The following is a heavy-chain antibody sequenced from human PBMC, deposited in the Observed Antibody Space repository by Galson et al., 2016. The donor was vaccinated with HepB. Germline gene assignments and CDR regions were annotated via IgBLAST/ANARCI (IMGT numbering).Heavy chain of an antibody. CDR2: ISGDGSST. J-gene: IGHJ5*02. Sequence: SLRLSCAASGFTFSSYWMHWVRQAPGEGLVWVSHISGDGSSTHYGDSVKGRFTVSRDNSKNTLYLQMNSLRAEDTAVYYCVRGKVTPGTNWFDPWGQGTLVTVSS. V-gene: IGHV3-74*01. D-gene: IGHD4-11*01. CDR1: GFTFSSYW. CDR3: VRGKVTPGTNWFDP.